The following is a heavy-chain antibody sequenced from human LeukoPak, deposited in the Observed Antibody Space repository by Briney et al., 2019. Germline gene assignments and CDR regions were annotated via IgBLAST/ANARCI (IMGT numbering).Heavy chain of an antibody. V-gene: IGHV3-9*01. CDR3: AKCLSYGDYVDAFDI. CDR2: ISWNSGSI. Sequence: PGRSLRLSCAASGFTFDDYAMHWVRQAPGKGLEWVSGISWNSGSIGYADSVKGRFTISRDDAKNSLYLQMNSLRAEDTALYYCAKCLSYGDYVDAFDIWGQGTMVTVSS. CDR1: GFTFDDYA. D-gene: IGHD4-17*01. J-gene: IGHJ3*02.